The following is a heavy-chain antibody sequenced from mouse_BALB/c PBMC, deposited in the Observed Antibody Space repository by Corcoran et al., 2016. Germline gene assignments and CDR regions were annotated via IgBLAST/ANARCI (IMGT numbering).Heavy chain of an antibody. D-gene: IGHD1-1*01. CDR1: GYTFTDYY. V-gene: IGHV1-19*01. CDR2: VNPYNGGT. CDR3: AREGLTTIVARFDY. J-gene: IGHJ2*01. Sequence: EVQLQQSGPELVKPGASVKMSCKASGYTFTDYYMDWVKQSHGESFEWIGRVNPYNGGTSYNQKFKGKATLTVDKSSSTAYMELNSLNSEDSAVYYCAREGLTTIVARFDYWGQGTTLTVSS.